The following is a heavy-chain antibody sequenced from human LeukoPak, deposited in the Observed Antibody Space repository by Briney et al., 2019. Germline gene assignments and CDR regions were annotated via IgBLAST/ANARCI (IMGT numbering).Heavy chain of an antibody. CDR1: GFTFTSYA. CDR3: TKDASYARENDNSGFFID. D-gene: IGHD3-22*01. Sequence: GGSLRLSCAASGFTFTSYAMSWVRQTPGKGLEWVASMSGGGDSDYYADSVKGRFTVSRDKSKNTLYVQMNSLRADDTAVYYCTKDASYARENDNSGFFIDWGQGTLVTVSS. J-gene: IGHJ4*02. V-gene: IGHV3-23*01. CDR2: MSGGGDSD.